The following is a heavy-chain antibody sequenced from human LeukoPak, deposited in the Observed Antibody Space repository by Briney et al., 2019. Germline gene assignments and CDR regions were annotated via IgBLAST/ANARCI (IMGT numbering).Heavy chain of an antibody. CDR2: ISAYNGNT. V-gene: IGHV1-18*01. D-gene: IGHD3-10*01. CDR1: GYTFTSYG. J-gene: IGHJ6*02. Sequence: ASVKVSCKASGYTFTSYGISWVPQAPGQGLEWMGWISAYNGNTNYAQKLQGRVTMTTDTSTSTAYMELRSLRSDDTAVYYCARDRQPRWFGEDYYYYYGMDVWGQGTTVTVSS. CDR3: ARDRQPRWFGEDYYYYYGMDV.